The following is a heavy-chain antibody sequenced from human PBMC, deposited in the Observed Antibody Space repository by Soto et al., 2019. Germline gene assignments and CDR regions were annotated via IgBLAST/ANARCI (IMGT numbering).Heavy chain of an antibody. D-gene: IGHD4-17*01. V-gene: IGHV1-69*01. J-gene: IGHJ4*02. CDR2: IIPIFGTA. Sequence: QVQLVQSGAEVKKPGSSVKVSCKASGGTFSSYAISWVRQAPGQGLEWMGGIIPIFGTANYAQKFQVRVTITADESTSTAYMELSSLRSEDTAVYYCARGGGDYGGNLYYFDYWGQGTLVTVSS. CDR3: ARGGGDYGGNLYYFDY. CDR1: GGTFSSYA.